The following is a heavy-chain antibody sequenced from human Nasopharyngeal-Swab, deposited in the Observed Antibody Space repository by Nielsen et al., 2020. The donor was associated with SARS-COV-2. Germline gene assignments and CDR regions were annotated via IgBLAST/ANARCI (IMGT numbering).Heavy chain of an antibody. CDR2: IYYSGST. Sequence: GSLRLSCTVSGGSISSSSYYWGWIRQPPGKGLEWIGSIYYSGSTYYNPSLKSRVTISVGTSKNQFSLKLSSVTAADTAVYYCVGSSWYGDYYYYYGMDVWGQGTTVTVSS. J-gene: IGHJ6*02. D-gene: IGHD6-13*01. V-gene: IGHV4-39*07. CDR1: GGSISSSSYY. CDR3: VGSSWYGDYYYYYGMDV.